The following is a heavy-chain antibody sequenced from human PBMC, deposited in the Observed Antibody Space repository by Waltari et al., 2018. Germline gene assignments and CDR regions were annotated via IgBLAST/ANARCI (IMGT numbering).Heavy chain of an antibody. V-gene: IGHV4-59*01. CDR3: ATDYGDSFGMDV. Sequence: QVQLQESGPGLVKPSETLSLTCTVSGGSISSYYWSWIRQPPGKGLEWIGYIYYSGSTNYNPSLKSRVTISVDTSKNQFSLKLSSVTAADTAVYYCATDYGDSFGMDVWGQGTTVTVSS. J-gene: IGHJ6*02. CDR2: IYYSGST. D-gene: IGHD4-17*01. CDR1: GGSISSYY.